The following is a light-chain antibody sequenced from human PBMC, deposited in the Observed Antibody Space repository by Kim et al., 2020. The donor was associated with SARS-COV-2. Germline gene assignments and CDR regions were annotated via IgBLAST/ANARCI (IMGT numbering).Light chain of an antibody. CDR2: QFT. V-gene: IGLV2-23*02. Sequence: SITLSGTGTSSDIGNYILISCYQRLPGNAPKLIVYQFTKRPTGVSYRLSGSMSGNTAYLSISGLQAEDVANYYFCIYGGSITFGVVFGGGTKVTV. CDR1: SSDIGNYIL. CDR3: CIYGGSITFGVV. J-gene: IGLJ2*01.